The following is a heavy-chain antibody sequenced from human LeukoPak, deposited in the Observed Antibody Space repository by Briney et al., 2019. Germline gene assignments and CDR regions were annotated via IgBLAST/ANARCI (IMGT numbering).Heavy chain of an antibody. CDR2: IYYSGST. Sequence: SETLSLTCTVSGGSISSSSYYWGWIRQPPGKGLEWIGSIYYSGSTYYNPSLKSRVTISVDTSKNQFSLKLSSVTAADTAVYYCARTDYYDSSGYYIPYYYYYMDVWGKGTTVTISS. CDR1: GGSISSSSYY. J-gene: IGHJ6*03. D-gene: IGHD3-22*01. V-gene: IGHV4-39*01. CDR3: ARTDYYDSSGYYIPYYYYYMDV.